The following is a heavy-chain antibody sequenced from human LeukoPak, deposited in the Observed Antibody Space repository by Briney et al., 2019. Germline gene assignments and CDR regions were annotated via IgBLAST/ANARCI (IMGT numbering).Heavy chain of an antibody. V-gene: IGHV3-23*01. CDR2: ISGSGGAP. Sequence: PGGSLRLSCAASGFTFNNYAMSWVRQAPGKGLEWVSAISGSGGAPYYADSVKGRFTISRDNSKNTLFLHMNSLRVEDTAVYYCAKAPAAATKYYYGMDVWGQGTTVTVSS. J-gene: IGHJ6*02. CDR1: GFTFNNYA. D-gene: IGHD6-13*01. CDR3: AKAPAAATKYYYGMDV.